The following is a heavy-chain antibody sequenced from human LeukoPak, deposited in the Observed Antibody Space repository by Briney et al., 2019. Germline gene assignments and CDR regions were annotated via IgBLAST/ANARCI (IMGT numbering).Heavy chain of an antibody. Sequence: PGGSLRLSCAASGFSFSSNSMNWVRQAPGKGLEWVSYISSSSSSIYYADSVKGRFTISRDNAKNSLYLQMNSLRDEDTALYYCARAGGYQLLFSDYWGQGTLVIVSS. CDR1: GFSFSSNS. J-gene: IGHJ4*02. V-gene: IGHV3-48*02. D-gene: IGHD2-2*01. CDR3: ARAGGYQLLFSDY. CDR2: ISSSSSSI.